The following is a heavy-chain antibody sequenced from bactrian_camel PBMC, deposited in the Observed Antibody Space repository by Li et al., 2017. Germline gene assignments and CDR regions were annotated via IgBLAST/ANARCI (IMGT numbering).Heavy chain of an antibody. CDR3: AARVGWCGGDIPFAGSGAFPY. Sequence: HVQLVESGGGSVQAGGSLRLSCAASEFHSGFVFSTWCMAWFRQAPGKQREGIAVIDDDGSTEYAASVKGRFTISKDNEKNTLYLQMSSLNNEDTAMYYCAARVGWCGGDIPFAGSGAFPYRGQGTQVTVS. CDR1: EFHSGFVFSTWC. D-gene: IGHD5*01. V-gene: IGHV3S53*01. J-gene: IGHJ4*01. CDR2: IDDDGST.